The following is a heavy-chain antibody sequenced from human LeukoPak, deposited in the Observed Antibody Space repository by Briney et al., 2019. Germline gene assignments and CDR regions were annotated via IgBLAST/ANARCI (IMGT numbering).Heavy chain of an antibody. Sequence: HPGGSLRLSCAASGFTFSSYAMSWVRPAPGKGLEWVSAISGSGGSTYYADSVKGRFTISRDNSKTTLYLQMNSLRAEDTAVYYCAKALRNYVYYFDYWGQGTLVTVSS. CDR1: GFTFSSYA. CDR2: ISGSGGST. J-gene: IGHJ4*02. V-gene: IGHV3-23*01. D-gene: IGHD1-7*01. CDR3: AKALRNYVYYFDY.